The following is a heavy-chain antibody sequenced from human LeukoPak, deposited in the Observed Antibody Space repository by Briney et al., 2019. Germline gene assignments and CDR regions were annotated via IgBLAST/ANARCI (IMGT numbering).Heavy chain of an antibody. Sequence: ASVKVSCKASGYTFTGYYMHWVRQAPGQGLEWMGWINPNSGGTNYAQKFQGRVTMTRDTSISTAYMELSRLRSDDTAVYYCARPRPSLDYYDSSGYGAFDIWGQGTMVTVSS. V-gene: IGHV1-2*02. D-gene: IGHD3-22*01. CDR1: GYTFTGYY. CDR3: ARPRPSLDYYDSSGYGAFDI. CDR2: INPNSGGT. J-gene: IGHJ3*02.